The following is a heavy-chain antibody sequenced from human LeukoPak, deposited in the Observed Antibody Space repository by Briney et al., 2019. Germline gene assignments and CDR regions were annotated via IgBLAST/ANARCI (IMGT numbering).Heavy chain of an antibody. V-gene: IGHV3-30*04. CDR3: AKDLALGAADYYFDY. CDR2: ISNDGRDK. Sequence: PGGSLRLSCAASGFTFRKYALHWVRQAPGKGLEWVAVISNDGRDKHHADSVKGRFTISRDNSKSTVYLQMNSLRGEDTAVYFCAKDLALGAADYYFDYWGQGTQVTVSS. CDR1: GFTFRKYA. D-gene: IGHD6-13*01. J-gene: IGHJ4*02.